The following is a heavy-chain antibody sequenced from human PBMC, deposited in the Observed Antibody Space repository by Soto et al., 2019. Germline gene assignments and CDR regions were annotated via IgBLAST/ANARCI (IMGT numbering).Heavy chain of an antibody. CDR2: IYWDDDK. CDR1: GFSLSSTRVA. CDR3: AHSVVAGLGYYFDY. J-gene: IGHJ4*02. D-gene: IGHD6-19*01. V-gene: IGHV2-5*02. Sequence: QITLKESGPTLVKPTQTLTLTCTFSGFSLSSTRVAVGWIRQPPGKALEWLALIYWDDDKRYSPFLKSRLTISKDTSKNQVVLTRTVMDPVDTATYYCAHSVVAGLGYYFDYWGQGTLVTVSS.